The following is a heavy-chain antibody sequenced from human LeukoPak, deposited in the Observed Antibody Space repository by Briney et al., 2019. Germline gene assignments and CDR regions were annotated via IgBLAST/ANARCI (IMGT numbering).Heavy chain of an antibody. CDR1: GGSINSYY. V-gene: IGHV4-59*01. CDR2: ISYSGST. CDR3: TRGNVN. Sequence: SETLSLTCTVSGGSINSYYWSWIRQSPGKGLEWIGYISYSGSTNYNPSLKSRVTISLDTSKKQFFLRLTSVTAADTALYYCTRGNVNWGQGTLVTVSS. J-gene: IGHJ4*02.